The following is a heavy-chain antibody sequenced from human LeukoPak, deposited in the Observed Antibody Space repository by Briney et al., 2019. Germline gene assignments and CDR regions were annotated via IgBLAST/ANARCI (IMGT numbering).Heavy chain of an antibody. J-gene: IGHJ4*02. CDR1: GFTFDDYG. Sequence: PGGSLRLSCVASGFTFDDYGMSWVRQAPGKGLEWVSGINWNGGSTGYADSVKGRFTISRDNAKNSLYLQMNSLRAEDTALYYCARESIIYYDSSGYSDYWGQGTLVTVSS. CDR3: ARESIIYYDSSGYSDY. V-gene: IGHV3-20*04. CDR2: INWNGGST. D-gene: IGHD3-22*01.